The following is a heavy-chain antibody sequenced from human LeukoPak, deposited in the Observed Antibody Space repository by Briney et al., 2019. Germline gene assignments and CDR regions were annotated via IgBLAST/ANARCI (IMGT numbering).Heavy chain of an antibody. Sequence: GASLRLSCAAPGFTFSSYAMSWVRQAPGKGLEWVSAISGSGGSTYYADSVKGRFTISRDNSKNTLYLQMNSLRAEDTAVYYCAKVNLNYDILTGYYWNWFDPWGQGTLVTVSS. CDR2: ISGSGGST. D-gene: IGHD3-9*01. CDR1: GFTFSSYA. CDR3: AKVNLNYDILTGYYWNWFDP. J-gene: IGHJ5*02. V-gene: IGHV3-23*01.